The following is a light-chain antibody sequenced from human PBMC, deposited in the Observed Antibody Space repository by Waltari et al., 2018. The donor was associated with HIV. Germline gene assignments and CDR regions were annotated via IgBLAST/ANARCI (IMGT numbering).Light chain of an antibody. Sequence: QSVLTQPPSASGTPGQRVTISCSGSSSNIGTNTVNWYQQLPGTAPKPLIYTNNQRPSGVPDRFSGSKSSTSASLAISGLQSEDEADYYCAAWDDSLNGNVFGPGTKVTVL. V-gene: IGLV1-44*01. CDR3: AAWDDSLNGNV. CDR1: SSNIGTNT. J-gene: IGLJ1*01. CDR2: TNN.